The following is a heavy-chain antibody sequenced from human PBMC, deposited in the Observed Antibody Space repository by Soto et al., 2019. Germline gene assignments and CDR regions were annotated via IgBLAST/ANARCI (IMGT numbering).Heavy chain of an antibody. CDR2: IKGEGIST. CDR3: TRGAMGNYYTDY. Sequence: EVQLVESGGGLVQSGGSLRLSCAASGFTFSSYWMHWVRQAPGKGLVWVSRIKGEGISTTYADSVKGRFTISRDNAKDTVFLQLNGLSADDTAVYYCTRGAMGNYYTDYLCQGTLVTVSS. V-gene: IGHV3-74*01. J-gene: IGHJ4*02. CDR1: GFTFSSYW. D-gene: IGHD3-10*01.